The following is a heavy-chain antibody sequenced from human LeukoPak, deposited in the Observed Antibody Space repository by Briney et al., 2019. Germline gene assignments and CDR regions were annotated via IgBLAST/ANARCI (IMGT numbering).Heavy chain of an antibody. Sequence: GGSLRLSCAASGFTFSNSWMSWVRQAPGKGLEWVANIKQDGSDKYYVDSVKGRFTISRDNSKNSFYLQMSSLRAEDTGVFYCARDVAYSAFDYWGQGTLVTVSS. V-gene: IGHV3-7*01. D-gene: IGHD2-21*01. CDR2: IKQDGSDK. J-gene: IGHJ4*02. CDR3: ARDVAYSAFDY. CDR1: GFTFSNSW.